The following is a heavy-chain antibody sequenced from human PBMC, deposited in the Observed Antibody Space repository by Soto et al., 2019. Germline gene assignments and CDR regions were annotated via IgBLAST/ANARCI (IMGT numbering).Heavy chain of an antibody. CDR1: GYTFTGYY. D-gene: IGHD3-22*01. J-gene: IGHJ4*02. CDR2: INPNSGGT. V-gene: IGHV1-2*02. CDR3: ARGSYYYDSSGHYSFGY. Sequence: ASVKVSCKASGYTFTGYYMHWVRQAPGQGLEWMGWINPNSGGTNYAQKFQGRVTMTRDTSISTAYMELSRLRSDDTAVYYCARGSYYYDSSGHYSFGYWGQGTLVTVYS.